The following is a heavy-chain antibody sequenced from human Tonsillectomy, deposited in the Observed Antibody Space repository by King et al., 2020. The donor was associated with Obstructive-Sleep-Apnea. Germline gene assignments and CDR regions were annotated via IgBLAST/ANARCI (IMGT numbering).Heavy chain of an antibody. J-gene: IGHJ4*02. D-gene: IGHD3-22*01. CDR3: ASGSGYYYFEY. CDR1: GFTFSSYA. Sequence: VQLVESGGDVVQPGRSLRLSCAVSGFTFSSYAIHWVRQAPGKGLEWVAGISYDTGTNKFYTDSVKGRFTISRDNSKNTMYLHMNSLRAEDTAVYFCASGSGYYYFEYWGQGTLVTVSS. CDR2: ISYDTGTNK. V-gene: IGHV3-30-3*01.